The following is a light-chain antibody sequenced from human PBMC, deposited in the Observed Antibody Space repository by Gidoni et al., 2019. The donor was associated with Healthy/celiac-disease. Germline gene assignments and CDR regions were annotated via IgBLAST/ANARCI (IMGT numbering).Light chain of an antibody. V-gene: IGLV3-1*01. Sequence: SYELTQPPSVSVSPGQTARITCSGDKLGVKYACWYQQKPGQSPVLVIYQDSKRPSGIPERFSGSNSGNTATLTISGTQAMDEADYYCQAWDSSTYNYVFGTGTKVTVL. CDR1: KLGVKY. CDR2: QDS. CDR3: QAWDSSTYNYV. J-gene: IGLJ1*01.